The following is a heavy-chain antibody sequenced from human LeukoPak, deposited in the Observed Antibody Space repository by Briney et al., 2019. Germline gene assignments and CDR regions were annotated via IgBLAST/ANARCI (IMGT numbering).Heavy chain of an antibody. CDR3: ARGPLGYCSSTSCYDGYYYHGMDV. J-gene: IGHJ6*02. Sequence: SETLSLTCTVSGGSISSGGYYWSWIRQHPGKGLEWIGYIYYSGSTYYNPSLKSRVTISVDTSKNQFSLKLSSVTAADTAVYYCARGPLGYCSSTSCYDGYYYHGMDVWGQGTTVTVSS. CDR1: GGSISSGGYY. D-gene: IGHD2-2*01. V-gene: IGHV4-31*03. CDR2: IYYSGST.